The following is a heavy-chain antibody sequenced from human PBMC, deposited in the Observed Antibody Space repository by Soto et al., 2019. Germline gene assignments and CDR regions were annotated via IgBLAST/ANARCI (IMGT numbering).Heavy chain of an antibody. Sequence: SETLSLTCAVYGGSVNGYYWNWIRQPPGKGLEWIGEINHTGGTHYNPPLKSRVTMSVDTSKNQFSLRLSSVTAADTAIYYCATRITVFGLLIPPFDPWGQGTQVAVSS. J-gene: IGHJ5*02. D-gene: IGHD3-3*01. CDR3: ATRITVFGLLIPPFDP. V-gene: IGHV4-34*01. CDR2: INHTGGT. CDR1: GGSVNGYY.